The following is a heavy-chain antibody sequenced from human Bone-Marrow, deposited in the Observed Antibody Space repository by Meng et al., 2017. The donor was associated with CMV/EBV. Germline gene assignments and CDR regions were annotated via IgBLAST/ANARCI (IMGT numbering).Heavy chain of an antibody. V-gene: IGHV3-7*03. CDR3: AREGSGYSFDH. CDR1: GFTFSSYA. J-gene: IGHJ4*02. D-gene: IGHD6-25*01. Sequence: GESLKISCAASGFTFSSYAMSWVRQAPGKGLEWVANIKEDGIEDHYVDSVKGRFTISRDSAKNSVYLQMSSLRVDDTAVYYCAREGSGYSFDHWGQGTLVTVSS. CDR2: IKEDGIED.